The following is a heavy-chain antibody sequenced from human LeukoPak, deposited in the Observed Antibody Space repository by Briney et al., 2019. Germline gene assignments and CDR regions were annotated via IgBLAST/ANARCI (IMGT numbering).Heavy chain of an antibody. Sequence: SETLSLTCAVYGGSFSGYYRSWIRQPPGKGLEWIGEINHSGSTNYNPSLKSRVTISVDTSKNQFSLKLSSVTAADTAVYYCARGPTELYGDYVHNWFDPWGQGTLVTVSS. CDR2: INHSGST. CDR1: GGSFSGYY. J-gene: IGHJ5*02. D-gene: IGHD4-17*01. V-gene: IGHV4-34*01. CDR3: ARGPTELYGDYVHNWFDP.